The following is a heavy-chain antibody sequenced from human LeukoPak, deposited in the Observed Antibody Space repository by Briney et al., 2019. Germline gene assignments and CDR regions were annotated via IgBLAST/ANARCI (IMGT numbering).Heavy chain of an antibody. CDR3: ARSRTYCSSTSCHSNWFDP. J-gene: IGHJ5*02. CDR2: IYYSGST. D-gene: IGHD2-2*01. CDR1: GGSVSSGSYY. Sequence: PSETLSLTCTVSGGSVSSGSYYWSWIRQPPGKGLEWIGYIYYSGSTNYNPSLKSRVTISVDTSKNQFSLKLSSVTAADTAVYYCARSRTYCSSTSCHSNWFDPWGQGTLVTVSS. V-gene: IGHV4-61*01.